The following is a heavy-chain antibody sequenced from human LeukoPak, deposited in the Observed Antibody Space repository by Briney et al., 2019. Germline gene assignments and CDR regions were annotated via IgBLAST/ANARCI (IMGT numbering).Heavy chain of an antibody. J-gene: IGHJ4*02. V-gene: IGHV3-30*02. CDR1: GFTLSNYA. Sequence: GGSLRLSCAASGFTLSNYAMYWVRQAPGKGLEWVAFTTYDEGDKYYADSVKGRFTISRDNSKNTLYLQMYSLRAEDTAVYYCAKDRANAWSSDYWGQGTLVTVSS. CDR3: AKDRANAWSSDY. D-gene: IGHD3-10*01. CDR2: TTYDEGDK.